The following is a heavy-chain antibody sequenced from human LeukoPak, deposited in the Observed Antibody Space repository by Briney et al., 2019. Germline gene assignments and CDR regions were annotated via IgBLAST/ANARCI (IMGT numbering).Heavy chain of an antibody. D-gene: IGHD3-22*01. V-gene: IGHV4-59*01. CDR3: ARDSVDESSGYYPSGAFDL. J-gene: IGHJ3*01. CDR1: GGSINNFY. CDR2: IYYTGST. Sequence: SSETLSLTCTVSGGSINNFYWSWIRQPPGKGLEWIGWIYYTGSTNYNPSLKSRVTISADTSKKQFSLNMSSVTPADTALYYCARDSVDESSGYYPSGAFDLWGQGTLVTVSS.